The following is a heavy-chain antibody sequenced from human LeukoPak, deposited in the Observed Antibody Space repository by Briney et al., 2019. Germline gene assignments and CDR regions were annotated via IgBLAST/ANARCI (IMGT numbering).Heavy chain of an antibody. CDR1: GGSISSGSYY. CDR2: IYYSGST. CDR3: ARGRLDFDY. Sequence: PSETLSLTCTVSGGSISSGSYYWSWIRQPAGKGLEWIGYIYYSGSTNYNPSLKSRVTISVDTSKNQFSLKLSSVTAADTAVYYCARGRLDFDYWGQGTLVTVSS. J-gene: IGHJ4*02. V-gene: IGHV4-61*10.